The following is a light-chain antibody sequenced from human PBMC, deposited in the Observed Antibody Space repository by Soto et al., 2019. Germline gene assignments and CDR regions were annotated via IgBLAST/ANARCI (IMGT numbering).Light chain of an antibody. CDR1: QSISTY. CDR3: QQSYSTPFT. J-gene: IGKJ3*01. V-gene: IGKV1-39*01. CDR2: AAS. Sequence: DIQMTQSPSSLSASVGGRVTITCRASQSISTYLNWYQQKPGKAPKLLIYAASHLHSGVPSRFSGTRSGADFTLTIRSLQPEAFATYFCQQSYSTPFTFGPGTKVDIK.